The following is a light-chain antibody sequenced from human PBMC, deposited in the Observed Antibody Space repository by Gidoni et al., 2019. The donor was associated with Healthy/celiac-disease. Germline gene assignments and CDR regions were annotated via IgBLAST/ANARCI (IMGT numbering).Light chain of an antibody. CDR3: SSYTSSSTPWV. CDR2: EVS. Sequence: SPGQSITISCTGTSSDVGGYNYVSWYQQHPGKAPKLMIYEVSNRPSGVPDRFSGSKSGNTASLTISGLQAEDEADYYCSSYTSSSTPWVFGGGTKLTVL. CDR1: SSDVGGYNY. J-gene: IGLJ3*02. V-gene: IGLV2-14*01.